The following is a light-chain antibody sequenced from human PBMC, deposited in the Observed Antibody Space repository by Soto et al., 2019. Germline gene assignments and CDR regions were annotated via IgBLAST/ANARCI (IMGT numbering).Light chain of an antibody. CDR2: AAS. V-gene: IGKV1-27*01. CDR1: QGISNY. CDR3: QKYNSARL. Sequence: DIQMTQSPSSLSASVGDRVTITCRASQGISNYLAWYQQKPGKGPKLLIYAASTLQSGVPSRFSGSGSGTDFTLTISSLQPEDVATYYCQKYNSARLFGQGTKLEIK. J-gene: IGKJ2*01.